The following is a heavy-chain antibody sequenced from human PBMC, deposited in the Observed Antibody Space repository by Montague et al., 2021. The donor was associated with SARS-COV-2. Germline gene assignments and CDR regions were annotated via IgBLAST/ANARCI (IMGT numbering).Heavy chain of an antibody. V-gene: IGHV4-59*01. CDR3: ARDLGWGRWYIDV. Sequence: SETLSLTCSVSGASMRTYYWTWIRESPGRGLERIGYISNSGITNYNPSLKSRATISLDTSKTQFSLKLTSVTTSDTALYYCARDLGWGRWYIDVWGRGTLGTVSP. CDR1: GASMRTYY. J-gene: IGHJ2*01. D-gene: IGHD1-26*01. CDR2: ISNSGIT.